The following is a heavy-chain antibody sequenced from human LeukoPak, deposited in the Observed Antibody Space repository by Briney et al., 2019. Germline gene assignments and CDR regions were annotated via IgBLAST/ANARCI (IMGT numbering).Heavy chain of an antibody. J-gene: IGHJ6*02. CDR2: ISSSSSYI. CDR3: ARDGLRGGRFLEWHYYGMDV. CDR1: GFTFSSHC. V-gene: IGHV3-21*01. Sequence: KAGGSLRLSCAPSGFTFSSHCMSWVRQAPGKGLEWVSSISSSSSYIYYAASVTGRFTISRDNAKNSLYLQMNSLRAEDTAVYYCARDGLRGGRFLEWHYYGMDVWGQGTTVTVSS. D-gene: IGHD3-3*01.